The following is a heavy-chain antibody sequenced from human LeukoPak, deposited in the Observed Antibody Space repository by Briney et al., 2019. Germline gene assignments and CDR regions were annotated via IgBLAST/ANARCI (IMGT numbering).Heavy chain of an antibody. J-gene: IGHJ5*02. D-gene: IGHD5-24*01. V-gene: IGHV3-30-3*01. CDR3: ARDRDGYNFPAS. CDR2: IAYDGGNK. CDR1: GFIFSTYA. Sequence: PGRSLRLSCVASGFIFSTYAMHWVRQAPGKGMESVAIIAYDGGNKWYADSVKGCFTISRDNSKNTVYLQIKSLRAEDTALYYCARDRDGYNFPASWGQGNLVTVSS.